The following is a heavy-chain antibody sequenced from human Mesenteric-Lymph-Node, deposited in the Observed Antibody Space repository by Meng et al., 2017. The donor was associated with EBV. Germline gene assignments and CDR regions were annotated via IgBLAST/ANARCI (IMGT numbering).Heavy chain of an antibody. CDR2: VYHRGSS. V-gene: IGHV4-4*02. CDR3: ARGLGGSRNYYFDY. D-gene: IGHD3-16*01. Sequence: QVHLQESGPGRVKPSGTLSLTCTISGGSITSGDWWSWVRQTPGKGLEWIGQVYHRGSSSYNPSLKSRATISVDNSNNQFSLRLTSVTAADTAVYYCARGLGGSRNYYFDYWGQGTLVTVSS. J-gene: IGHJ4*02. CDR1: GGSITSGDW.